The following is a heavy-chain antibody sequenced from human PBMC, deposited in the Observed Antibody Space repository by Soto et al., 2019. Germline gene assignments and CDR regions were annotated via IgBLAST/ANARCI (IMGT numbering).Heavy chain of an antibody. Sequence: QVQLVQSGAEVKKPGASVKVSCKASGYTFTSYGISWVRQAPGHGLESMAWISAYNGNTNYAQKLQGRVTMTTDTSTSTAYMELRSLRSDDTAVYYCARVTSSGWYEYYYYYYGMDVWGQGTTVTVSS. CDR2: ISAYNGNT. D-gene: IGHD6-19*01. J-gene: IGHJ6*02. CDR3: ARVTSSGWYEYYYYYYGMDV. V-gene: IGHV1-18*01. CDR1: GYTFTSYG.